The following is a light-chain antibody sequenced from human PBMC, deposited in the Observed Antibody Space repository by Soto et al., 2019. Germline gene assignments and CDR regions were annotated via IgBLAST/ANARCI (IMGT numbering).Light chain of an antibody. Sequence: EIVLTQSPATLSCSPGERATLSCRASQSVSSYLAWYQQKPGQAPRLLIYDASNRATGIPARFSGSGSGTDFTLTISSLEPEDFAVYYCQQRSNWRFGQGTRLEI. V-gene: IGKV3-11*01. CDR2: DAS. CDR3: QQRSNWR. CDR1: QSVSSY. J-gene: IGKJ5*01.